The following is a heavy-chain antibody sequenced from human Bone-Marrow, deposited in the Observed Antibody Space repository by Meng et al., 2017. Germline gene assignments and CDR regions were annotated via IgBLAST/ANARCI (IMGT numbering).Heavy chain of an antibody. CDR1: GGSISSGNHY. D-gene: IGHD4-17*01. Sequence: QVPLQESGPGMVKPSQTLSLPCTVSGGSISSGNHYWSWIRQHPGKGLEYIGYIYYSGSTYYNPSLKSRVIISVDTSKNQFSLRLNSVTAADTAVYYCASLYGDSSDWYLDLWGRGTLVTVSS. J-gene: IGHJ2*01. CDR3: ASLYGDSSDWYLDL. V-gene: IGHV4-31*03. CDR2: IYYSGST.